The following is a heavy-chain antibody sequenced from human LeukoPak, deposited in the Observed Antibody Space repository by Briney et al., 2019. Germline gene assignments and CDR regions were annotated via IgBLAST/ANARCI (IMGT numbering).Heavy chain of an antibody. J-gene: IGHJ6*03. CDR3: ARGSSSDYYYYYYMDV. D-gene: IGHD6-6*01. CDR2: ISSSSSYI. CDR1: GFTFDDYA. Sequence: GRSLRLSCAASGFTFDDYAMHWVRQAPGKGLEWVSSISSSSSYIYYADSVKGRFTISRDNAKNSPYLQMNSLRSEDTAVYYCARGSSSDYYYYYYMDVWGKGTTVTVSS. V-gene: IGHV3-21*04.